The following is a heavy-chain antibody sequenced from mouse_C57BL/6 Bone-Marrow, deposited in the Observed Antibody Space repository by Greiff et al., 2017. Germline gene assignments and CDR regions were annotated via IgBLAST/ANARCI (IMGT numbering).Heavy chain of an antibody. Sequence: EVMLVESGPGLAKPSQTLSLTCSVTGYSITSDYWNWIRKFPGNKLEYMGYISYSGSTYYNPSLKSRISITRDTSKNQYYLQLNSVTTEDTATYYGARANYYGSSPYAMDYWGQGTSVTVSS. J-gene: IGHJ4*01. CDR3: ARANYYGSSPYAMDY. CDR1: GYSITSDY. V-gene: IGHV3-8*01. D-gene: IGHD1-1*01. CDR2: ISYSGST.